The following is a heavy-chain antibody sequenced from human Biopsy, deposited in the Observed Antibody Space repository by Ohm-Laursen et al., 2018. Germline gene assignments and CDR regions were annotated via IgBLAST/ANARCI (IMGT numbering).Heavy chain of an antibody. V-gene: IGHV1-18*01. Sequence: GASVKVSCKASGYLFINYGISWVRQAPGQGLEWLGWIGTYNGNTNYAQKFRGRVTMTTDKPTSTAYVELRSLRSDDTAVYYCARTVDTVVVTPSDHWGQGTLVTVSS. D-gene: IGHD5-18*01. J-gene: IGHJ4*02. CDR2: IGTYNGNT. CDR3: ARTVDTVVVTPSDH. CDR1: GYLFINYG.